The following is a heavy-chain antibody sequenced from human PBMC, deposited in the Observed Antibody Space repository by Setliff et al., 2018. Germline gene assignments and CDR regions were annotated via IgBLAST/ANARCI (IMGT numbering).Heavy chain of an antibody. Sequence: PSETLSLTCTVSGGSISSSRYYWGWNRQPPGKGLEWIGSIYYSGSTYYNPSLKSRVTISLDTSKNKFSLKLSSVTAADTAVYYCARDPLRVVVTSDAFDIWGQGTMVTVSS. CDR3: ARDPLRVVVTSDAFDI. CDR1: GGSISSSRYY. J-gene: IGHJ3*02. V-gene: IGHV4-39*07. D-gene: IGHD3-22*01. CDR2: IYYSGST.